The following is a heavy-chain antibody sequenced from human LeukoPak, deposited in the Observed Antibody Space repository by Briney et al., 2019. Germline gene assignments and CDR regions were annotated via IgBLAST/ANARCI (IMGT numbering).Heavy chain of an antibody. CDR2: ISSSSSYI. J-gene: IGHJ6*02. CDR1: GFTFSSYS. D-gene: IGHD3-3*01. V-gene: IGHV3-21*05. Sequence: GGSLRLSCAASGFTFSSYSMNWVRQAPGKGLEWVSYISSSSSYIYYADSVKGRFTISRDNAKSSLYLQMNSLRAEDTAVYYCARDKVEGRSYGMDVWGQGTTVTVSS. CDR3: ARDKVEGRSYGMDV.